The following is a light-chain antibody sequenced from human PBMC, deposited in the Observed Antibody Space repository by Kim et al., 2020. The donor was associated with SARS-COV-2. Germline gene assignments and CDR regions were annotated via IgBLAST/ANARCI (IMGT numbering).Light chain of an antibody. J-gene: IGLJ3*02. CDR3: ASWDDALNGPV. CDR1: HPNLERAT. Sequence: TISCSGSHPNLERATLNCDQQFPGTAPKLRIYSSTPRPSGVPDRFSGSKSGTSASLAISALQSEDEADYYCASWDDALNGPVFGGGTQLTVL. CDR2: SST. V-gene: IGLV1-44*01.